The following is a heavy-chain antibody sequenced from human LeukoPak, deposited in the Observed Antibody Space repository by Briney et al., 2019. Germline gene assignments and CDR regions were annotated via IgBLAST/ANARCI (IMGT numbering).Heavy chain of an antibody. Sequence: SETLSLTCAVSGGSISTSDYYWGWIRQPPGRGVEWIGSIYYSGSTYYNPVLKSRLTISGDTSKNQFSLKLSSVTTADTAVYYCARHASGWYTDWGQGTLVTVSS. CDR3: ARHASGWYTD. D-gene: IGHD6-19*01. J-gene: IGHJ4*02. CDR1: GGSISTSDYY. CDR2: IYYSGST. V-gene: IGHV4-39*01.